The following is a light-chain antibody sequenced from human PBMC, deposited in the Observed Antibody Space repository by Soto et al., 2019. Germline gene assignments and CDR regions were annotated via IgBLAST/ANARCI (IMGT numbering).Light chain of an antibody. V-gene: IGKV3-20*01. J-gene: IGKJ1*01. CDR1: QSVTNNF. CDR2: GAS. CDR3: QQYGSSPWT. Sequence: IVLTQSPGTLSLSPGEIATLSCRASQSVTNNFLAWYQQIPGQAPRLLIYGASSRATGIPARFSGSGSGTDFTLTISRLEPEDFALYHCQQYGSSPWTFGQGTKVDI.